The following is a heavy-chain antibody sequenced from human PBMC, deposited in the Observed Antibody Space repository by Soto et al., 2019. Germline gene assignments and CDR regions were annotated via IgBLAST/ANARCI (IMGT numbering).Heavy chain of an antibody. CDR2: ISYDGSNK. V-gene: IGHV3-30-3*01. J-gene: IGHJ4*02. CDR1: GFTFSSYA. D-gene: IGHD2-2*02. CDR3: ARDMGAGYCISTSCYMEEFAY. Sequence: GGSLRLSCAASGFTFSSYAMHWVRQAPGKGLEWVAVISYDGSNKYYADSVKGRFTISRDNSKNTLYLQMNSLRAEDTAVYYCARDMGAGYCISTSCYMEEFAYWGQGTLVTVSS.